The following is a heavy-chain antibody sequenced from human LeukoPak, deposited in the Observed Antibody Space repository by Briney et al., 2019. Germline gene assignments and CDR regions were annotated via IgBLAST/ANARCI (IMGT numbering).Heavy chain of an antibody. V-gene: IGHV4-59*01. CDR1: GSSISSYY. J-gene: IGHJ5*02. Sequence: SETLSLTCTVSGSSISSYYWSWIRQPPGKGLEWIGYIYYSGSTNYNPSLKSRVTISVDTSKNQFSLKLSSVTAADTAVYYCARGRMVLRFLEWLPKPNWFDPWGQGTLVTVSS. CDR2: IYYSGST. CDR3: ARGRMVLRFLEWLPKPNWFDP. D-gene: IGHD3-3*01.